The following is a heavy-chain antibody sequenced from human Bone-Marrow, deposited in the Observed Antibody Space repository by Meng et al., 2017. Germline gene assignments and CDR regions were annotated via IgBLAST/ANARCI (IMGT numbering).Heavy chain of an antibody. V-gene: IGHV4-39*07. Sequence: ESLKISCAASGFTFSSYEMNWVRQAPGKGLEWIGSIYYSGSTYYNPSLKSRVTISVDTSKNQFSLKLSSVTAADTAVYYCARTVQLWLMGFDYWGQGTLVTVSS. CDR3: ARTVQLWLMGFDY. J-gene: IGHJ4*02. CDR2: IYYSGST. CDR1: GFTFSSYE. D-gene: IGHD5-18*01.